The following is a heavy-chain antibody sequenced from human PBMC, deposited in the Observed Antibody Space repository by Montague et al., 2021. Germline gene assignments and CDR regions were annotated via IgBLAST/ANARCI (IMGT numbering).Heavy chain of an antibody. J-gene: IGHJ5*02. CDR3: ARGWQKRFDP. D-gene: IGHD5-24*01. CDR2: CCYRFEKYN. Sequence: CAISGDSDGVVEARRRWEEHTSERHLPRLRVCCYRFEKYNEYAISVKSRITVNPDTPKNQFSLLLNSVTPEDTAVYYCARGWQKRFDPWGQGTLVTVSS. CDR1: GDSDGVVEAR. V-gene: IGHV6-1*01.